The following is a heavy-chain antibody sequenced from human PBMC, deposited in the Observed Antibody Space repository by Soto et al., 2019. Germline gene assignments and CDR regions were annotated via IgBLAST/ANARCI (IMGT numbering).Heavy chain of an antibody. D-gene: IGHD5-18*01. V-gene: IGHV1-2*02. CDR3: ATPNFAQSTATFDY. Sequence: ASVKVSCKASGYTFTDYYVHWVRQAPGQGLEWMGWINPNSGGTKYAQKFQGRVTMTRDTSISTAYMDLSRLRSDDTAVYYCATPNFAQSTATFDYWGQATLLTVSS. CDR2: INPNSGGT. J-gene: IGHJ4*02. CDR1: GYTFTDYY.